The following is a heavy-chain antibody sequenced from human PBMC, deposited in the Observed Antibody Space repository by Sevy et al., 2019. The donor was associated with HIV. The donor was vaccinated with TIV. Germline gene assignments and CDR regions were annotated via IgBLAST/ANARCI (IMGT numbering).Heavy chain of an antibody. V-gene: IGHV1-69*06. CDR2: IIPIFGTA. J-gene: IGHJ6*03. Sequence: ASVKVSCKASGGTFSSYAISWVRQAPGQGLEWMGGIIPIFGTANYAQKFQGRVTITADKSTSTAYMDLSSLRSEDTAVYYCARGIAAAGRGGYYYYMDVWGKGTTVTVSS. CDR1: GGTFSSYA. CDR3: ARGIAAAGRGGYYYYMDV. D-gene: IGHD6-13*01.